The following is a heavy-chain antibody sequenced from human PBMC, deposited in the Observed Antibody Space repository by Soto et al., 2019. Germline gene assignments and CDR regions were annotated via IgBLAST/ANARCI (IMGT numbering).Heavy chain of an antibody. CDR2: TYYRSKWFL. J-gene: IGHJ6*02. CDR1: VDIVSSNGAC. V-gene: IGHV6-1*01. CDR3: ERVPCSGGPSLDGLDV. D-gene: IGHD2-15*01. Sequence: SQTLSLTCVISVDIVSSNGACWKWIRQSPSRGLEWLGRTYYRSKWFLDYAASVQSRMTINPDTSVKQFSLQLNSFTPEDTAVYYCERVPCSGGPSLDGLDVWGQGTTVTVSS.